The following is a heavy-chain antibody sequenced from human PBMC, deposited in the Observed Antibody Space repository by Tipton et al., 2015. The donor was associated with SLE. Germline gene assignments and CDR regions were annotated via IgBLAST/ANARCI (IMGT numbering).Heavy chain of an antibody. Sequence: TLSLTCTVSGGSISSYYWSWIRQPAGKGLEWIGRIYTSGSTNYNPSLKSRVTMSVDTSKNQFSLKLSPVTAADTAVYYCARGGGYSGYDGGWFDPWGQGTLVTVSS. J-gene: IGHJ5*02. CDR3: ARGGGYSGYDGGWFDP. CDR1: GGSISSYY. V-gene: IGHV4-4*07. CDR2: IYTSGST. D-gene: IGHD5-12*01.